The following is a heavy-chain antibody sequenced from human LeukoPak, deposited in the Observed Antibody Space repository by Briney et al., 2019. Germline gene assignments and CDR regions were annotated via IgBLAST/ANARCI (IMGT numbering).Heavy chain of an antibody. Sequence: PSETLSLTCPVYGGSFSGYYWSWIRQPPGKGLEWIGEINHSGSTNYNPSLKSRVTISVDTSKNQFSLKLSSVTAADTAVYYCARRGLRNDYWGQGTLVTVSS. CDR1: GGSFSGYY. J-gene: IGHJ4*02. CDR2: INHSGST. CDR3: ARRGLRNDY. D-gene: IGHD3-10*01. V-gene: IGHV4-34*01.